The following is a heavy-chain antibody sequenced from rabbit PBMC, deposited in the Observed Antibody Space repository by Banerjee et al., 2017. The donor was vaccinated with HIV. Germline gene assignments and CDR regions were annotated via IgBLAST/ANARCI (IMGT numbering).Heavy chain of an antibody. CDR2: IYAGSSGST. J-gene: IGHJ6*01. D-gene: IGHD4-1*01. V-gene: IGHV1S45*01. CDR3: ARDSSGWGEGRLDL. CDR1: GFSFSSGYY. Sequence: QEQLKETGGGLVQPGGSLTLSCKASGFSFSSGYYMCWVRQAPGKGLEWIACIYAGSSGSTWYASWAKGRFTISKTSSTTVTLQMTSLTAADTATYFCARDSSGWGEGRLDLWGPGTLVTVS.